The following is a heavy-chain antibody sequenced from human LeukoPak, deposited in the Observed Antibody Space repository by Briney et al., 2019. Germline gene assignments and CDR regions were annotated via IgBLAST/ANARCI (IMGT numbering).Heavy chain of an antibody. CDR2: ISGSGGST. CDR1: GFTFSSYA. CDR3: AKDRVLRFLEWFNDAFDI. V-gene: IGHV3-23*01. Sequence: GGSLRLSCAASGFTFSSYAMSWVRQAPGKWREWVAAISGSGGSTYYADSVKGRFTISRDNSKNTLYLQMNSLRAEDTAVYYCAKDRVLRFLEWFNDAFDIWGQGTMVTVSS. D-gene: IGHD3-3*01. J-gene: IGHJ3*02.